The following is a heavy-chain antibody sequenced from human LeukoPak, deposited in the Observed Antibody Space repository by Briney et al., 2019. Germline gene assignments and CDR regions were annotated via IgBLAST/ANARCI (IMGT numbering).Heavy chain of an antibody. D-gene: IGHD3-10*01. V-gene: IGHV6-1*01. CDR2: TYYRSKWYN. CDR3: ARHGLLVWFGESTGAFDY. CDR1: GDSVSSNSAA. J-gene: IGHJ4*02. Sequence: SQTLSLTCAISGDSVSSNSAAWNWIRQSPSRVLEWLGRTYYRSKWYNDYAVSVKSRITINPDTSKNQFSLQLSSVTAADTAVYYCARHGLLVWFGESTGAFDYWGQGTLVTVSS.